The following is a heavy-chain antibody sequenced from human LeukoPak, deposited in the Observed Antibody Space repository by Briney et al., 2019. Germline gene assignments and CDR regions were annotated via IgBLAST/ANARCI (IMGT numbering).Heavy chain of an antibody. CDR1: GYTFTGYY. CDR2: INPNSGGT. Sequence: ASVKVSCKASGYTFTGYYMHWVRQAPGQGLEWMGWINPNSGGTNYAQKFQGRVTMTRDTSISTAYMELSRLRSDDTAVYYCARDHGYDFWSGYSERPHLDYWGQGTLVTVSS. CDR3: ARDHGYDFWSGYSERPHLDY. J-gene: IGHJ4*02. V-gene: IGHV1-2*02. D-gene: IGHD3-3*01.